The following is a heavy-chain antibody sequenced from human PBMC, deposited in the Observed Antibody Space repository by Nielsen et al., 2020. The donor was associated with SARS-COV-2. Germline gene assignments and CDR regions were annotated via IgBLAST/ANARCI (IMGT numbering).Heavy chain of an antibody. Sequence: TLSLTCTVSGGSISNHYWSWIRQPPGKALEWLARIDWDDDKYYSTSLKTRLTISKDTSKNQVVLTMTNMDPVDTATYYCARSYGGTPSDYWGQGTLVTVSS. D-gene: IGHD4-23*01. J-gene: IGHJ4*02. CDR2: IDWDDDK. CDR3: ARSYGGTPSDY. CDR1: GGSISNHYW. V-gene: IGHV2-70*11.